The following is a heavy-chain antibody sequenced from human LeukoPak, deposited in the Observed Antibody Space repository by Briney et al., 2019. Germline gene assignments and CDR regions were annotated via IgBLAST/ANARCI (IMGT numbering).Heavy chain of an antibody. V-gene: IGHV1-69*13. CDR1: GGTFSSYA. J-gene: IGHJ4*02. CDR2: IIPIFGTA. D-gene: IGHD1-26*01. CDR3: AGYSGSYPMDY. Sequence: ASVKVSCKASGGTFSSYAISWVRQAPGQGLEWMGGIIPIFGTANYAQKFQGRVTITADESTSTAYMELSSLRSKDTAVYYCAGYSGSYPMDYWGQGTLVTVSS.